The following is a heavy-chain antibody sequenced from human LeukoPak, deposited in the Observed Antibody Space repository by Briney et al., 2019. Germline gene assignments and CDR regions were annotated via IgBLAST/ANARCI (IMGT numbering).Heavy chain of an antibody. D-gene: IGHD3-16*01. J-gene: IGHJ5*02. CDR3: ASLKMLHAGGWFDP. V-gene: IGHV3-53*01. CDR1: GFTVSTNY. Sequence: GGSLRLSCAASGFTVSTNYMSWFRQAPGKGLEWVSGIYTSGSTSISDSVKGRFTISRDNSKNTLYHQMNSLRAEDTAVYYCASLKMLHAGGWFDPWGQGTLVTVSS. CDR2: IYTSGST.